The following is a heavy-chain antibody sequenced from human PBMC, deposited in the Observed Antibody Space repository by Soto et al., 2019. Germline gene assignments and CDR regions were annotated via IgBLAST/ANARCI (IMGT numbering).Heavy chain of an antibody. Sequence: SGKVSCKASGGTFSSYAISWVRQAPGQGLEWMGGIIPIFGTANYAQKFQGRVTITADESTSTAYMELSSLRSDDTAVYYCARSSSSSSYFDYWGQGTLVTVSS. V-gene: IGHV1-69*13. CDR2: IIPIFGTA. CDR1: GGTFSSYA. D-gene: IGHD6-6*01. J-gene: IGHJ4*02. CDR3: ARSSSSSSYFDY.